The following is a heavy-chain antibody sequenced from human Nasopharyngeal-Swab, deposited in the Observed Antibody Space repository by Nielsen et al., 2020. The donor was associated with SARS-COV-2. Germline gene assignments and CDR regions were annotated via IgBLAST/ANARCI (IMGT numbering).Heavy chain of an antibody. CDR1: GGSISSGGYY. CDR3: ARLDPFGSEDK. CDR2: IYYSGST. Sequence: SETLSLTCTVSGGSISSGGYYWSWIRQHPGKGLEWIGYIYYSGSTYYNPSLKSRVTISVDTSKNQFSLKLSSVTAADTAVYYCARLDPFGSEDKWGQGTLVTVSS. V-gene: IGHV4-31*03. J-gene: IGHJ4*02. D-gene: IGHD3-3*01.